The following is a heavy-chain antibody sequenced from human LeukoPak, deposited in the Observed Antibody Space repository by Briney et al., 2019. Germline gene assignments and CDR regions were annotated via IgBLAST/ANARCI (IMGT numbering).Heavy chain of an antibody. J-gene: IGHJ4*02. CDR2: ISSSSSYI. CDR3: ARAPYHPLYYFDY. CDR1: GFTFSSYS. D-gene: IGHD1-14*01. Sequence: PGGSLRLSCAASGFTFSSYSMNWVRQAPGKGLEWVSSISSSSSYIYYADSVKGRFTISRDNAKNSLYLQMNSLRAEDTAVYYCARAPYHPLYYFDYWGQGTLVTVSS. V-gene: IGHV3-21*01.